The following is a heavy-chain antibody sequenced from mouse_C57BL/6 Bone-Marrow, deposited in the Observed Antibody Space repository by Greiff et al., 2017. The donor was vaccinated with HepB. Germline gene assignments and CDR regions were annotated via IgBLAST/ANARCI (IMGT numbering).Heavy chain of an antibody. J-gene: IGHJ2*01. V-gene: IGHV1-64*01. CDR1: GYTFTSYW. D-gene: IGHD2-3*01. CDR3: ARGYDGYYVQDY. Sequence: QVQLQQPGAELVKPGASVKLSCKASGYTFTSYWMHWVKQRPGQGLEWIGMIHPNSGSTNYNEKFKSKATLTVDKSSSTAYMQLSSLTSEDSAVYYCARGYDGYYVQDYWGQGTTLTVSS. CDR2: IHPNSGST.